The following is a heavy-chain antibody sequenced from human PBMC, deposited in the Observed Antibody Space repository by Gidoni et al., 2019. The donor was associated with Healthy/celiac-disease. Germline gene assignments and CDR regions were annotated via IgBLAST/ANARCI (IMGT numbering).Heavy chain of an antibody. D-gene: IGHD2-2*01. Sequence: QVQLVESGGGVVQPGRSLRLSCAASGFTFSSYGMHWVRQAPGKGLEWVAVIWYDGSNKYYADSVKGRFTISRDNSKNTLYLQMNSLRAEDTAVYYCARDQVVPAAMRYYYYYGMDVWGQGTTVTVSS. CDR2: IWYDGSNK. V-gene: IGHV3-33*01. J-gene: IGHJ6*02. CDR1: GFTFSSYG. CDR3: ARDQVVPAAMRYYYYYGMDV.